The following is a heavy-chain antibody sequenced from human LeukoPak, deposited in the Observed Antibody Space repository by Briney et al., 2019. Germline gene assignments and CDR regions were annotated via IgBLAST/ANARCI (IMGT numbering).Heavy chain of an antibody. CDR3: ARVFRWFDP. J-gene: IGHJ5*02. Sequence: SETLSLTCTVSGGSISSYYWSWIRQPPGKGLEWTGYIYYSGSTNYNPSLKSRVTISVDTSKNQFSLKLSSVTAADTAVYYCARVFRWFDPWGQGTLVTVSS. CDR2: IYYSGST. V-gene: IGHV4-59*01. CDR1: GGSISSYY.